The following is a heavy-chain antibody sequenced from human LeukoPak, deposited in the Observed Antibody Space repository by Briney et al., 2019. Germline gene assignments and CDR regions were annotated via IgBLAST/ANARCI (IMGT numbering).Heavy chain of an antibody. CDR3: ARVVNPYYYYGMDV. J-gene: IGHJ6*02. Sequence: GGSLRLSCAASGFTFSTYAMTWVRQAPGKGLEWVSLISRGGDVTYYADSVKGRFTISRDSSKNTLYLQMHSLRAEDTAVYYCARVVNPYYYYGMDVWGQGTTVTVSS. D-gene: IGHD3-22*01. V-gene: IGHV3-23*01. CDR1: GFTFSTYA. CDR2: ISRGGDVT.